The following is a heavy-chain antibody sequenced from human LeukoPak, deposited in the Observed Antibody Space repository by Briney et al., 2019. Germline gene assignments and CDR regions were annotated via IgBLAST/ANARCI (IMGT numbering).Heavy chain of an antibody. D-gene: IGHD3-10*01. Sequence: GESLQISSKGSGYSFTSYWIGWVRQMPGKGLEWRGIIYPGDSDTRYSPSFQGQVTISADKSISTAYLQWSSLKASDTAMYYCARQKVTVVRGVIITEYFDYWGQGTLGTVSS. CDR2: IYPGDSDT. CDR1: GYSFTSYW. J-gene: IGHJ4*02. CDR3: ARQKVTVVRGVIITEYFDY. V-gene: IGHV5-51*01.